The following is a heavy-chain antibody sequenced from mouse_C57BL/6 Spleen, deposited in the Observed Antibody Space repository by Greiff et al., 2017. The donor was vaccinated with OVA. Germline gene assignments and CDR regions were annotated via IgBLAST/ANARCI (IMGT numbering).Heavy chain of an antibody. CDR3: ARDLNWGFDY. CDR2: ISDGGSYT. D-gene: IGHD4-1*02. CDR1: GFTFSSYA. J-gene: IGHJ2*01. V-gene: IGHV5-4*01. Sequence: EVMLVESGGGLVKPGGSLKLSCAASGFTFSSYAMSWVRQTPEKRLEWVATISDGGSYTYYPDNVKGRFTISRDNAKNNLYLQMSHLKSEDTAMYYCARDLNWGFDYWGQGTTLTVSS.